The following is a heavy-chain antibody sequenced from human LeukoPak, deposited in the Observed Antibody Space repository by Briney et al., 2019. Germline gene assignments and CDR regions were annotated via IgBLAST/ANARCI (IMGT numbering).Heavy chain of an antibody. CDR1: GGTFSSYA. D-gene: IGHD6-6*01. CDR3: AICSSSIGEYYYYYMDV. CDR2: IIPIFGTA. J-gene: IGHJ6*03. V-gene: IGHV1-69*05. Sequence: GASVKVSCKASGGTFSSYAISWVRQAPGQGLEWMGGIIPIFGTANYAQKFQGRVTITTDESTSTAYMELSSLRSEDTAVYYCAICSSSIGEYYYYYMDVWGKGTTVTVSS.